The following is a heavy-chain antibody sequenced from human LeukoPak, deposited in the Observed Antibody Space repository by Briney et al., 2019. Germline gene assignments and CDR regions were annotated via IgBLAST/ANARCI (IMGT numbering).Heavy chain of an antibody. CDR1: GDSISSYY. J-gene: IGHJ4*02. D-gene: IGHD1-14*01. V-gene: IGHV4-59*12. CDR2: IYYSGSP. CDR3: ARDITGSFDY. Sequence: SETLSLTCTVSGDSISSYYGNWIRQPPGKGLEWIGYIYYSGSPNYNPSLKSRVTISVETSKNEFSLKLRSVTAADTAVYYCARDITGSFDYWGQGNLVTVSS.